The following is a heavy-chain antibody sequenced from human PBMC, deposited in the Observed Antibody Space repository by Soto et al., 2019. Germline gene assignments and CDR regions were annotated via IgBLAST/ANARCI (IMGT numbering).Heavy chain of an antibody. V-gene: IGHV1-8*01. CDR3: ARGDPAGYYYYYGMDV. D-gene: IGHD3-10*01. Sequence: QVQLVQSGAEVKKPGASVKVSCKASGYTFTSYDINWVRQATGQGLEWMGWMNPNSGNTGYAQKFQGRVTMTSNTSISTAYMELSSLRSEDTAVYYCARGDPAGYYYYYGMDVWGQGTTVTVSS. CDR1: GYTFTSYD. J-gene: IGHJ6*02. CDR2: MNPNSGNT.